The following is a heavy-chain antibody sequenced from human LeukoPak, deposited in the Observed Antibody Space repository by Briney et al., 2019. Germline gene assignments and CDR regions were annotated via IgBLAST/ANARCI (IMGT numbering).Heavy chain of an antibody. D-gene: IGHD6-19*01. J-gene: IGHJ3*02. V-gene: IGHV1-18*01. Sequence: ASVKVSCKASGYTFTSHGISWVRQAPGQGLEWMGWISAYNGNINYAQKLQGRVTMTTDTSTGTAYMELRSLRSDDTAVYYCARDPALIAVAGNDAFDIWGQGTMVTVSS. CDR2: ISAYNGNI. CDR3: ARDPALIAVAGNDAFDI. CDR1: GYTFTSHG.